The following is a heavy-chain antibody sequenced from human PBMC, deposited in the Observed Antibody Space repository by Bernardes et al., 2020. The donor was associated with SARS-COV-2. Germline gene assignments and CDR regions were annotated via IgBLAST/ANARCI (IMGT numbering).Heavy chain of an antibody. CDR2: INPNSGGT. V-gene: IGHV1-2*04. D-gene: IGHD3-16*02. CDR3: ARSRLVDDYVWGSYRYTLQDYYYYGMDV. CDR1: GYTFTGYY. J-gene: IGHJ6*02. Sequence: ASVKVSCKASGYTFTGYYMYWVRQAPGQGLEWMGWINPNSGGTNYAQKFQGWVTMTRDTSISTAYMELSRLRSDDTAVYYCARSRLVDDYVWGSYRYTLQDYYYYGMDVWGQGTTVTVSS.